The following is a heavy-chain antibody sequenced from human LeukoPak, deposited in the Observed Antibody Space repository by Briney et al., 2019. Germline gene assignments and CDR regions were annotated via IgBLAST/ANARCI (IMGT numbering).Heavy chain of an antibody. D-gene: IGHD2-2*02. CDR1: GFTFDDYA. J-gene: IGHJ4*02. V-gene: IGHV3-9*01. CDR3: AKARCSSTSCYTDY. Sequence: GGSLRLSCAASGFTFDDYAMHWVRQAPGKGLEWVSGISWNSGSIGYADSVKGRFTISRDNAKNSLYLQMNSLRAEDTALYYCAKARCSSTSCYTDYWGQGTLVTVS. CDR2: ISWNSGSI.